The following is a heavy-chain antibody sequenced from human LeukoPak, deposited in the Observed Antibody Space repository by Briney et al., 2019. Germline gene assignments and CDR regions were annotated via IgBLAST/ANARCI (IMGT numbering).Heavy chain of an antibody. D-gene: IGHD2-2*01. CDR2: IYYSGST. J-gene: IGHJ6*02. Sequence: PSETLSLTCTVSGGSISSYYWSWIRQPPGKGLEWIGYIYYSGSTNYNPSLKSRVTISVDTSKNQFSLKLSSVTAADTAVYYCARLVVVPAAALYYYYGMDVWGQGTTVTVSS. CDR1: GGSISSYY. V-gene: IGHV4-59*08. CDR3: ARLVVVPAAALYYYYGMDV.